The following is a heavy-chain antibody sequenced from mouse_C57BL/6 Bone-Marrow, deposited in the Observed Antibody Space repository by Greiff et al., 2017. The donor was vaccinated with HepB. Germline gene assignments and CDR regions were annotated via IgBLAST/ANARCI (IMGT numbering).Heavy chain of an antibody. D-gene: IGHD1-1*01. J-gene: IGHJ4*01. Sequence: VQLQQSGTVLARPGASVKMSCKTSGYTFTSYCMHWVKQRPGQGLEWIGAIDPGNSDTSYNQKFKGKAKLTAVTSASTAYMELSSLTNEDSAVYYCTRHHYYGNAMDYWGQGTSVTVSS. CDR1: GYTFTSYC. CDR3: TRHHYYGNAMDY. CDR2: IDPGNSDT. V-gene: IGHV1-5*01.